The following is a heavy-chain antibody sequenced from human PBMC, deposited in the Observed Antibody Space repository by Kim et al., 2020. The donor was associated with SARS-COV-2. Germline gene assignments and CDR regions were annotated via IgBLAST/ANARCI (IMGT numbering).Heavy chain of an antibody. CDR1: GFTFSSYA. CDR3: AKWLPRDLRFRELLWYGMDV. J-gene: IGHJ6*02. Sequence: GGSLRLSCAASGFTFSSYAMSWVRQAPGKGLEWVSAISGSGGSTYYADSVKGRFTISRDNSKNTLYLQMNSLRAEDTAVYYCAKWLPRDLRFRELLWYGMDVWGQGTTVTVSS. CDR2: ISGSGGST. D-gene: IGHD3-10*01. V-gene: IGHV3-23*01.